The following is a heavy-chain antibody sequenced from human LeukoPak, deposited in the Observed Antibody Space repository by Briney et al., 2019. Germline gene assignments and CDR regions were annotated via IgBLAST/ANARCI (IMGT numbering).Heavy chain of an antibody. CDR1: GYSISSGYY. CDR2: IYHSGTT. V-gene: IGHV4-38-2*02. Sequence: RSSETLSLTCTVSGYSISSGYYWVWIRQPPGKGLEWIGCIYHSGTTYYNPSLKSRITISVDTSKNQFSLKLSSVTAADTAMYYCARDQPYMGVWGKGTTVTVSS. CDR3: ARDQPYMGV. J-gene: IGHJ6*03.